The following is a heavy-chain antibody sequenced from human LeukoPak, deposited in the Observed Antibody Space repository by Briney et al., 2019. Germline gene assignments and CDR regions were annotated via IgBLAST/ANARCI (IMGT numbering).Heavy chain of an antibody. D-gene: IGHD3-10*01. Sequence: SETLSLTCAVSGGSITSHSWWSWVRQPPGKGLEWIGEINHSGSTNYNPSLKSRVTISVDTSKNQFSLKLSSVTAADTAVYYCASTYGSGSYYGYFQHWGQGTLVTVSS. CDR2: INHSGST. V-gene: IGHV4-4*02. J-gene: IGHJ1*01. CDR3: ASTYGSGSYYGYFQH. CDR1: GGSITSHSW.